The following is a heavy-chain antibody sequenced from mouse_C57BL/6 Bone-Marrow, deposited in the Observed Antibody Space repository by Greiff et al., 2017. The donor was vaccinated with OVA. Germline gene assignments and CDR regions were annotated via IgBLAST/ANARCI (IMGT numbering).Heavy chain of an antibody. J-gene: IGHJ1*03. CDR2: IHPNSGST. Sequence: QVQLQQPGAELVKPGASVKLSCKASGYTFTSYWMHWVKQRPGQGLEWIGMIHPNSGSTNYNEKFKSKATLTVDTSSSTAYMQLSSLTSEDSAVYYCAREGWDYGSSYWYFDVWGTGTTVTVSS. CDR3: AREGWDYGSSYWYFDV. CDR1: GYTFTSYW. D-gene: IGHD1-1*01. V-gene: IGHV1-64*01.